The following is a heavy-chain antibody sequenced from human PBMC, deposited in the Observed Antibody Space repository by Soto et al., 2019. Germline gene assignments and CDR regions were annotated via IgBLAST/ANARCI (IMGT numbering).Heavy chain of an antibody. CDR2: ISGSGGST. J-gene: IGHJ5*02. CDR3: AKARYSSSLGWFDP. Sequence: GGSLRLSCAASGFTFSSYAMSWVRQAPGKGLEWVSAISGSGGSTYYADSVKGRFTISRDNSKNTLYLQMDSLRAEDTAVYYCAKARYSSSLGWFDPWGQGTLVTVSS. V-gene: IGHV3-23*01. D-gene: IGHD6-13*01. CDR1: GFTFSSYA.